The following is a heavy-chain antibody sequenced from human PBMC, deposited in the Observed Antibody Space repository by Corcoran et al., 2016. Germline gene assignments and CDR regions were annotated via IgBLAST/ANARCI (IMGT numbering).Heavy chain of an antibody. D-gene: IGHD4-4*01. CDR1: GYSFTSYW. V-gene: IGHV5-51*01. CDR2: IYPGDSDT. Sequence: EVQLVQSGGEVKKPGESLKISCKGSGYSFTSYWIGWVRQMPGKGLEWVGIIYPGDSDTRYSPSFQGQVTISADKSISTAYLQRSSLKAAATAMCYCARGSVTFQHSDYWGQGTLVTVSS. CDR3: ARGSVTFQHSDY. J-gene: IGHJ4*02.